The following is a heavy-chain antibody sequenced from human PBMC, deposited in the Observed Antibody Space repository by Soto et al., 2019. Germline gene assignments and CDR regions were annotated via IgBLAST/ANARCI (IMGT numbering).Heavy chain of an antibody. J-gene: IGHJ6*02. Sequence: QVQLVESGGGVVQPGRSLRLSCAASGFTFSSYAMHWVRQAPGKGLEWVAVISYDGSNKYYADSVKGRFTISRDNSKNTLYLQMNSLRAEDTAVYYCAKETLSSGSPWGGYYYYGMDVWDQGTTVTVSS. CDR1: GFTFSSYA. CDR3: AKETLSSGSPWGGYYYYGMDV. CDR2: ISYDGSNK. V-gene: IGHV3-30-3*01. D-gene: IGHD3-10*01.